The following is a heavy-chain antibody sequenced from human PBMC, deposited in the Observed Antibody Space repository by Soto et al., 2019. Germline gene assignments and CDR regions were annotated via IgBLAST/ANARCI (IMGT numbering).Heavy chain of an antibody. CDR3: ARLRKQWLVGVELYYFDY. J-gene: IGHJ4*02. V-gene: IGHV4-4*02. CDR2: IYHSGST. D-gene: IGHD6-19*01. Sequence: QVQLQESGPGLVKPSGTLSLTCAVSGGSISSSNWWSWVRQPPGKGLEWIGEIYHSGSTNYNPSLKSRVTISVDKSKNQFSLKLSSVTAADTAVYYCARLRKQWLVGVELYYFDYWGQGTLVTVSS. CDR1: GGSISSSNW.